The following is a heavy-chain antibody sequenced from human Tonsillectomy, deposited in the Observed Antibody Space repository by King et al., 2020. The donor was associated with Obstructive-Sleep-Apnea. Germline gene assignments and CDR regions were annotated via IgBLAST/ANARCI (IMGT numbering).Heavy chain of an antibody. V-gene: IGHV2-5*09. D-gene: IGHD4-17*01. CDR2: IFWDDYK. J-gene: IGHJ6*02. Sequence: VTLKESGPTLVKPTQTLTLTCTFSGFSLSTSGVAGGWIRQPPGKALGWLALIFWDDYKRYRPSLKIRLTSNKDTSKNQVVLTMTDMDPVDTATYYCAHAGDYYYGMDVWGQGTTVTVSS. CDR3: AHAGDYYYGMDV. CDR1: GFSLSTSGVA.